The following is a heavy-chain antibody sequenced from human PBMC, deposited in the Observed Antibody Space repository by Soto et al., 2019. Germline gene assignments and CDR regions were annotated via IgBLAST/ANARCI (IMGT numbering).Heavy chain of an antibody. CDR2: IYSSGST. V-gene: IGHV4-59*01. D-gene: IGHD1-26*01. Sequence: QVQLQESGPGLVKPSETLSLTCTVSGGSISSYYWSWIRQPPGKGLEWIGYIYSSGSTNYNPSLKGXXTMALDTSKNQVSLNVTSVTAADTAVYYCAATPRYWGQGRLVTVSS. CDR3: AATPRY. J-gene: IGHJ4*02. CDR1: GGSISSYY.